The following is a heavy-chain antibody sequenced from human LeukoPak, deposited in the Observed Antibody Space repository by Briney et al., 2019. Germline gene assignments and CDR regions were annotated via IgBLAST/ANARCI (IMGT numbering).Heavy chain of an antibody. J-gene: IGHJ4*02. CDR1: GGSFSGYS. D-gene: IGHD3-16*02. CDR3: ARGRGDYVWGSYRYNPHYFDY. Sequence: SETLSLTCAVYGGSFSGYSWSWIRQPPGKGLEWIGEINHSGSTNYNPSLKSRVTISVDTSKNQFSLKLSSVTAADTAVYYCARGRGDYVWGSYRYNPHYFDYWGQGTLVTVSS. CDR2: INHSGST. V-gene: IGHV4-34*01.